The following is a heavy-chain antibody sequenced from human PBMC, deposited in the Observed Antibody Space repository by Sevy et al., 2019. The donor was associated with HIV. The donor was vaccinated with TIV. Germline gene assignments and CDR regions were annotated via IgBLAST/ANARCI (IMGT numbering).Heavy chain of an antibody. CDR1: GCSFTTYW. D-gene: IGHD4-17*01. Sequence: GESLKISCKGSGCSFTTYWIGWVRQMPGKGLEWMGIIYPGDSYTAYSPSFQGQVTLSADKCINPAYVQTSSLKASDTDMYYCERRGVTTAYFDNWGQGTLVTVSS. CDR2: IYPGDSYT. CDR3: ERRGVTTAYFDN. V-gene: IGHV5-51*01. J-gene: IGHJ4*02.